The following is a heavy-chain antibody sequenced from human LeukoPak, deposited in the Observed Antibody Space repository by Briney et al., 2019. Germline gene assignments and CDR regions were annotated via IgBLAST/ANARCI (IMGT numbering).Heavy chain of an antibody. J-gene: IGHJ5*02. D-gene: IGHD3-22*01. Sequence: GGSLRLSCAASGFTFSSYWMHWVRQAPGKGLVWVSRINSDGSSTSYADSVKGRFTISRDNAKNTLYLQMNSLRAEDTAVYYCAREGSYYYDSIDNWFDPWGQGTLVTVFS. CDR2: INSDGSST. V-gene: IGHV3-74*01. CDR1: GFTFSSYW. CDR3: AREGSYYYDSIDNWFDP.